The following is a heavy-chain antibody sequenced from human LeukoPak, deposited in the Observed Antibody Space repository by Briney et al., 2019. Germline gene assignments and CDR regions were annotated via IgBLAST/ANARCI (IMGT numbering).Heavy chain of an antibody. Sequence: SETLSLTCAVYGGSFSGYYWSWIRQPPAKGLEWIGEINHSGSTNYNPSLKSRVTISVDTSKNQFSLKLSSVTAADTAVYYCARGSWYSSSWWVYYYYGMDVWGQGTTVTVSS. V-gene: IGHV4-34*01. CDR3: ARGSWYSSSWWVYYYYGMDV. J-gene: IGHJ6*02. CDR2: INHSGST. D-gene: IGHD6-13*01. CDR1: GGSFSGYY.